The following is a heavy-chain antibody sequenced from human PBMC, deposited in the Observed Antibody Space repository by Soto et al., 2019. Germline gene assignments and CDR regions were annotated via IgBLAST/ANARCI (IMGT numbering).Heavy chain of an antibody. J-gene: IGHJ3*02. V-gene: IGHV3-66*01. D-gene: IGHD2-15*01. CDR1: GFNVSRNY. CDR2: IYNDGRT. Sequence: EVQVVESGGGLVQPGGSLRLSCAASGFNVSRNYMAWVRLAPGRGLEWVSFIYNDGRTADADSVKGRFIISKDHSKNTLSLQMNSLRVEDTAVYYCARITPIAMCDSFDIWGRGTAVIVSS. CDR3: ARITPIAMCDSFDI.